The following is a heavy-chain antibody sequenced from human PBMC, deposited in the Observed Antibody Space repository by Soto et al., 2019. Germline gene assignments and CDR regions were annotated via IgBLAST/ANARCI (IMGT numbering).Heavy chain of an antibody. CDR1: GFTLSNYW. CDR2: INHDGTNT. Sequence: GGSLRLSCAAPGFTLSNYWMHWVRKDPVKGLVWVSRINHDGTNTIYADSVQGRVTISTDNAKNTMYLQVNSLRVEDTGVYYCFRGSPRGYSFGYMGPWGQGTLVTVSS. CDR3: FRGSPRGYSFGYMGP. V-gene: IGHV3-74*01. J-gene: IGHJ5*02. D-gene: IGHD5-18*01.